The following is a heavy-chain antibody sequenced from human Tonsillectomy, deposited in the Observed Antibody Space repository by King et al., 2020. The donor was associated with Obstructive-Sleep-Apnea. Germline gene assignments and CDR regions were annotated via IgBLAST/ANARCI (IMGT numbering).Heavy chain of an antibody. CDR2: ISSSSSTI. D-gene: IGHD2-15*01. CDR3: ARDIVVVVAPEGFDY. J-gene: IGHJ4*02. V-gene: IGHV3-48*04. Sequence: VQLVESGGGLVQPGGSLGLSCAASGFTFSSYSMNWVRQAPGKGLEWVSYISSSSSTIYYADSVKGRFTISRDNAKNSLYLQMNSLRAEDTAVYYCARDIVVVVAPEGFDYWGQGTLVTVSS. CDR1: GFTFSSYS.